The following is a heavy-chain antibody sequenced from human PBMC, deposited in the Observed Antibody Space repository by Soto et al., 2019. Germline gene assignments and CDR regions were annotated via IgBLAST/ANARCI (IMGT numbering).Heavy chain of an antibody. V-gene: IGHV1-69*12. D-gene: IGHD2-15*01. CDR2: IIPIFGTA. CDR1: GGTFSSYA. J-gene: IGHJ5*02. Sequence: QVQLVQSGAEVKKPGSSVKVSCKASGGTFSSYAISWVRQAPGQGLEWMGGIIPIFGTANYAQKFQGRVTITADESXXTXYXXLSSLGSEDTAVYYCARDLGTDCSGGSCYPDWFDPWGQGTLVTVSS. CDR3: ARDLGTDCSGGSCYPDWFDP.